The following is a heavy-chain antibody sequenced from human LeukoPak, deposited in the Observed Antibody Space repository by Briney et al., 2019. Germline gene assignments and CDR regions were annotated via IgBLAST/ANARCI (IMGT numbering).Heavy chain of an antibody. CDR3: ARDRLLSSWGYYGMDV. CDR1: GFTFSSYA. V-gene: IGHV3-30-3*01. Sequence: GGSLRLSCAASGFTFSSYAMHWVRQAPGKGLEWVAVISYGGSNKYYADSVKGRFTISRDNSKNTLYLQMNSLRAEDTAVYYCARDRLLSSWGYYGMDVWGQGTTVTVSS. D-gene: IGHD7-27*01. J-gene: IGHJ6*02. CDR2: ISYGGSNK.